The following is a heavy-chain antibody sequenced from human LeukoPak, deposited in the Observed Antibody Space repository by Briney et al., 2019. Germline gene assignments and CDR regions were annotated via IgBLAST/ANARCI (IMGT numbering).Heavy chain of an antibody. CDR3: ARGGATVQSYYFDY. CDR1: GGSISSYY. D-gene: IGHD1-1*01. V-gene: IGHV4-59*01. J-gene: IGHJ4*02. Sequence: SETLPLTCTVSGGSISSYYWSWIRQPPGKGLEWIGYIYYSGSTNYNPSLESRVTISVDTSKNQFSLKLSSVTAADTAVYYCARGGATVQSYYFDYWGQGTLVTVSS. CDR2: IYYSGST.